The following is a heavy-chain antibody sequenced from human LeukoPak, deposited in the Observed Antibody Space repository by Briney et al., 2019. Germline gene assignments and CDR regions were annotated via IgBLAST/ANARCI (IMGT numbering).Heavy chain of an antibody. CDR2: IYYSGST. V-gene: IGHV4-59*01. CDR1: GGSISSYY. J-gene: IGHJ3*02. D-gene: IGHD2-15*01. Sequence: PSETLSLTCTVSGGSISSYYWSWIRQPPGKGLEWIGYIYYSGSTNFNPSLKSRVTISVDTSKNQFSLKLSSVTAADTAVYYCARSDIYCSGGSCPLNTFDAFDIWGQGTMVTVSS. CDR3: ARSDIYCSGGSCPLNTFDAFDI.